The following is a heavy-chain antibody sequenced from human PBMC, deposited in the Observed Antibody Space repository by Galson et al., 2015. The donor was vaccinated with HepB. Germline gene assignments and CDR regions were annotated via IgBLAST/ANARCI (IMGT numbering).Heavy chain of an antibody. Sequence: LSLTCAVYGGSFSGYYWSWIRQPPGKGLEWIGEINHSGSTNYNPSLKSRVTISVDTSKNQFSLKLSSVTAADTAVYYCAREPIGDSPDYWGQGTLVTVSS. V-gene: IGHV4-34*01. D-gene: IGHD2-21*01. CDR2: INHSGST. J-gene: IGHJ4*02. CDR3: AREPIGDSPDY. CDR1: GGSFSGYY.